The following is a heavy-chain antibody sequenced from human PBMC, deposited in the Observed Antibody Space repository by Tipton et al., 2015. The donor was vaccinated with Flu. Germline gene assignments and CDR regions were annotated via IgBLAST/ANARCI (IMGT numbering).Heavy chain of an antibody. CDR1: GFTFSDYA. CDR3: AKGGQIGVAAGGNWFDP. J-gene: IGHJ5*02. Sequence: GSLRLSCAASGFTFSDYAMRWVRQAPGKGLEWVSGIKNDGGSTFYADSVKGRFTISRDNFKNTVYLQMNLPRVEDSAVYYCAKGGQIGVAAGGNWFDPWGQGTLVAVSS. D-gene: IGHD6-19*01. V-gene: IGHV3-23*01. CDR2: IKNDGGST.